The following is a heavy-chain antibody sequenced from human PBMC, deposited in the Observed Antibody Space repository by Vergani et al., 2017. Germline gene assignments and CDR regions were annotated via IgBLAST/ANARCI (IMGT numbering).Heavy chain of an antibody. J-gene: IGHJ6*02. V-gene: IGHV3-49*03. D-gene: IGHD2-21*02. CDR3: TRDAVTIWEHIVVVTXPPVYYYYYYGMDV. CDR1: GFTFGDYA. CDR2: IRSKAYGGTT. Sequence: EVQLVESGGGLVRPGRSLRLSCTASGFTFGDYAMSWFRQAPGKGLEWVGFIRSKAYGGTTEYAASVKGRFTISRDDSKSIAYLQMNSLKTEDTAVYYCTRDAVTIWEHIVVVTXPPVYYYYYYGMDVWGQGTTVTVYS.